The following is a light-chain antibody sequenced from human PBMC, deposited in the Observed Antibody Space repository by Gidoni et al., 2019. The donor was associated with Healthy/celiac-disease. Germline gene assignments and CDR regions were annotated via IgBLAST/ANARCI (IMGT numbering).Light chain of an antibody. Sequence: QSALPPPRSVSGSPGQSATISCTGTSSDVGGYNYVPWYQQHPGKAPKLMIYDVSKRPSGVPDRFSGSKSGNTASLTISGLQAEDEADYYCCSYAGSYTWVFGGGTKLTVL. V-gene: IGLV2-11*01. CDR2: DVS. J-gene: IGLJ3*02. CDR1: SSDVGGYNY. CDR3: CSYAGSYTWV.